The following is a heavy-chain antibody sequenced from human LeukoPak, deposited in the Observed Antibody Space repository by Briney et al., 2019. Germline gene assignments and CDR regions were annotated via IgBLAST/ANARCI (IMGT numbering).Heavy chain of an antibody. Sequence: SETLSLTCTVSGYSISSGYYWGWIRQPPGKGLEWIGSIYYSGSTYYNPSLKSRVTISVDTSKNQFSLKLSSVTAADTAVYYCASHDTIFGVALRFDYWGQGTLVTVSS. J-gene: IGHJ4*02. D-gene: IGHD3-3*01. CDR3: ASHDTIFGVALRFDY. V-gene: IGHV4-38-2*02. CDR2: IYYSGST. CDR1: GYSISSGYY.